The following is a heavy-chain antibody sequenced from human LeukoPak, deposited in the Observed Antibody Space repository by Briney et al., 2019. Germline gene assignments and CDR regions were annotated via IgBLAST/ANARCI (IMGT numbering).Heavy chain of an antibody. CDR1: GFTFSSYA. Sequence: GGSLRLCCAASGFTFSSYAMSWVRQAPGKGLEWVSAISGSGGSTYYADSVKGRFTISRDNSKNTLYLQMNSLRAEDTAVYYCANMPYRDYIDYWGQGTLVTVSS. V-gene: IGHV3-23*01. D-gene: IGHD2-2*01. CDR2: ISGSGGST. CDR3: ANMPYRDYIDY. J-gene: IGHJ4*02.